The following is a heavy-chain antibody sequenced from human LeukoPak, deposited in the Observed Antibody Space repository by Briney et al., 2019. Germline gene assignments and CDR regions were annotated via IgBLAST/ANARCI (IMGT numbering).Heavy chain of an antibody. CDR2: ISSSSSYI. J-gene: IGHJ5*02. CDR1: GFTFSSYS. V-gene: IGHV3-21*01. D-gene: IGHD3-22*01. CDR3: ARDRYYDSSGSNWFDP. Sequence: GGPLRLSCAASGFTFSSYSMNWVRQAPGKGLEWVSSISSSSSYIYYADSVKGRFTISRDNAKNSLYLRMNSLRAEDTAVYYCARDRYYDSSGSNWFDPWGQGTLVTVSS.